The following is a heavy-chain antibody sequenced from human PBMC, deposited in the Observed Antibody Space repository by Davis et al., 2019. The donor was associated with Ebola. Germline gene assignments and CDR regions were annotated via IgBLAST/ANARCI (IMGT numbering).Heavy chain of an antibody. CDR1: GYTFTSYY. Sequence: ASVKVSCKASGYTFTSYYMHWVRQAPGQGLEWMGIINPSGGSTSYAQKFQGRVTMTRDTSTSTAYMELRSLRSDDTAVYYCARVAGGRGDYWGQGTLVTVSS. D-gene: IGHD2-15*01. V-gene: IGHV1-46*01. CDR3: ARVAGGRGDY. CDR2: INPSGGST. J-gene: IGHJ4*02.